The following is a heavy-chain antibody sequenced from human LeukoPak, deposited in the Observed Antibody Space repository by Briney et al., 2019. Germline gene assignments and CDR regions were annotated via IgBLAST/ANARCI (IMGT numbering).Heavy chain of an antibody. Sequence: GASVKVSCKASGYTFTGYYMHWVRQAPGQGFEWMGWINPNSGGTNYAQKFQGRVTMTRDTSISTAYMELSRLRSDDTAVYYCARGVFGVVIKGYNWFDPWGQGTLVTVSS. V-gene: IGHV1-2*02. CDR3: ARGVFGVVIKGYNWFDP. CDR1: GYTFTGYY. D-gene: IGHD3-3*01. CDR2: INPNSGGT. J-gene: IGHJ5*02.